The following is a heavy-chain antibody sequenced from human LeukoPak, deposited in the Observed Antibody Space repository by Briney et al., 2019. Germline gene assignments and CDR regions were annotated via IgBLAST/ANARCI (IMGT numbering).Heavy chain of an antibody. Sequence: GGSLRLSCAASGFTFSSNTMYWVRQAPGKGLEWVALIFYDGSRTLYADSVKGRFTISRDNSKNTQYLQMNSLRVEDTVVYYCARVRGIPASWAIDFWGQGTLVTVSS. CDR3: ARVRGIPASWAIDF. V-gene: IGHV3-30*04. CDR1: GFTFSSNT. J-gene: IGHJ4*02. CDR2: IFYDGSRT. D-gene: IGHD2-2*01.